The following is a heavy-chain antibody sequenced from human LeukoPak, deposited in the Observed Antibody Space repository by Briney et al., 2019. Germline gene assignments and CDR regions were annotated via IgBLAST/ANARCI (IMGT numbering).Heavy chain of an antibody. Sequence: GGSLRLSCAASGFTFTTYAMIWVRRAPGKGLEWVSAISGSGDATYYADSVKGRFTISRDNSENTLYLQVSSLRAEDTAVYYCARLSGTSGTTSRVLHHWGQGAPVTVSS. CDR2: ISGSGDAT. CDR1: GFTFTTYA. J-gene: IGHJ4*02. D-gene: IGHD1-1*01. CDR3: ARLSGTSGTTSRVLHH. V-gene: IGHV3-23*01.